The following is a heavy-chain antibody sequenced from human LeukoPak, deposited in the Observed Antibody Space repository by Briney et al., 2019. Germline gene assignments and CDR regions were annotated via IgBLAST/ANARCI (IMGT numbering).Heavy chain of an antibody. J-gene: IGHJ4*02. V-gene: IGHV1-18*01. CDR2: ISAYNGNT. CDR1: GYTFASYG. Sequence: ASVKVSCKASGYTFASYGISWVRQAPGQGLEWMGWISAYNGNTNYAQKLQGRVTMTTDTSTSTAYMELRSLRSDDTAVYYCARSAMGASPFDYWGQGTLVTVSS. D-gene: IGHD1-26*01. CDR3: ARSAMGASPFDY.